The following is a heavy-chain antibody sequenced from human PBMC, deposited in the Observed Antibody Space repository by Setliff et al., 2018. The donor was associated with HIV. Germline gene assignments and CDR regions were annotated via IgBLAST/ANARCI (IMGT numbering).Heavy chain of an antibody. CDR3: ARRDGRSMNAFEI. D-gene: IGHD6-13*01. V-gene: IGHV5-51*01. Sequence: GESLKISCKALDYTFTTYWIGRVRQMPGEGLEWMGIIYPDDSNIKYNPSFQNQVTISADKSISTAYLQVNNLKASDTATYYCARRDGRSMNAFEIWGPGTMVTVSS. J-gene: IGHJ3*02. CDR2: IYPDDSNI. CDR1: DYTFTTYW.